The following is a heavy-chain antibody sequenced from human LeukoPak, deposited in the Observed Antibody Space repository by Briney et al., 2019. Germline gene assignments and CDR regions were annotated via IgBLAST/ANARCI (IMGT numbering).Heavy chain of an antibody. CDR3: AREDPQTTVPEGMDV. CDR2: IYYSGTT. V-gene: IGHV4-59*01. D-gene: IGHD4-17*01. Sequence: PSETLSLTCTVSGGSISSYYWSWIRQPPEKGLEWIGYIYYSGTTNYNPSLKSRVTISVDTSRNQFSLQLRSVTAADTAVYYCAREDPQTTVPEGMDVWGQGTTVIVSS. J-gene: IGHJ6*02. CDR1: GGSISSYY.